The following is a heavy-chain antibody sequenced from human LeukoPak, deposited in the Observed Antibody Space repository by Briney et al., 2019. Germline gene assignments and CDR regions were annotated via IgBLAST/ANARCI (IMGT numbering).Heavy chain of an antibody. Sequence: PSETLSLTCTVSGGSISSGGYYWSWIRQHPGKGLEWIGYLYYSGGTYYNPSLKSRVTISVDTSKNQFSLKLSSVTAADTAVYYCARGGDYYDSSGSPTLDYWGQGTLVTFST. D-gene: IGHD3-22*01. J-gene: IGHJ4*02. CDR3: ARGGDYYDSSGSPTLDY. V-gene: IGHV4-31*03. CDR1: GGSISSGGYY. CDR2: LYYSGGT.